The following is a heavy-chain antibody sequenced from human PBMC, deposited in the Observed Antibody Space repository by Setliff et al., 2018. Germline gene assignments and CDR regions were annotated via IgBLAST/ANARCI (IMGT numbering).Heavy chain of an antibody. Sequence: SVKVSCKASGGTFSDFAISWVRQAPGQGFEWLGGIIPMFRTPEYAQKFQGRVTISADESRTAVYMELSSLRFDDTAVYYCARVQWEIAVKFHYNRMDVWGEGTQVTVSS. V-gene: IGHV1-69*13. CDR2: IIPMFRTP. CDR1: GGTFSDFA. D-gene: IGHD1-26*01. J-gene: IGHJ6*04. CDR3: ARVQWEIAVKFHYNRMDV.